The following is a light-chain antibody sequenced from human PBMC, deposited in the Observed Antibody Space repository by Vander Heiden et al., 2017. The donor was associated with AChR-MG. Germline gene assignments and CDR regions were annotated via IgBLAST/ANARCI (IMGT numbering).Light chain of an antibody. J-gene: IGLJ3*02. CDR1: SSNIGAGYF. CDR3: QSYDRSLSASV. V-gene: IGLV1-40*01. Sequence: QSVLTQPPSVSGAPGQRVTISCTGSSSNIGAGYFVHWYVQLPGTAPKLLLYGDSLRPSGVPDRFSGSKSGTSASLAITGLQAEDEADYYCQSYDRSLSASVFGGGTKLTVL. CDR2: GDS.